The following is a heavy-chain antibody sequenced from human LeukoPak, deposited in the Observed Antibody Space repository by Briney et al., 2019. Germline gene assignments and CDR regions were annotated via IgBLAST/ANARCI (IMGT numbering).Heavy chain of an antibody. J-gene: IGHJ3*02. V-gene: IGHV3-74*01. Sequence: GGSLRLSCAASGFTFSSYWMHWVRQAPGKGLVWVSRINSDGSSTSYADSVKGRVTISRDNSKNTLFLQLNSLRAEDAAVYYCAKTYMWSIDAFHIWGQGTMVTVSS. CDR3: AKTYMWSIDAFHI. D-gene: IGHD2-8*02. CDR2: INSDGSST. CDR1: GFTFSSYW.